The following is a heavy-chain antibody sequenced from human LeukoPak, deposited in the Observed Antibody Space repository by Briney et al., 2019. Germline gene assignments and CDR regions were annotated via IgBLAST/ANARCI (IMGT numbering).Heavy chain of an antibody. CDR1: GFTFSSYE. V-gene: IGHV3-48*03. CDR2: ISSSGTTI. D-gene: IGHD2-2*02. J-gene: IGHJ4*02. Sequence: GGSLRLSCAASGFTFSSYEMNWVRQAPGKGLEWVSYISSSGTTIYYADSVKGRFTISRDNAKNSLSLQMNSLKVEDTAVCYCARDHNGPYTFDYWGQGTLVTVSS. CDR3: ARDHNGPYTFDY.